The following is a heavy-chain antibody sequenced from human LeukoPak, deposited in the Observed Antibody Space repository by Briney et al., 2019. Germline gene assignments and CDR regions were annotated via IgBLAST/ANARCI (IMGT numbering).Heavy chain of an antibody. Sequence: ASVKVSCKASSYTFTNYAISWVRQAPGQGLEWMGWISAYNGNTNYAQKFQGRVTITADESTSTAYMELSSLRSEDTAVYYCAREPRGIFGVVIRNQYYFDYWGQGTLVTVSS. CDR2: ISAYNGNT. J-gene: IGHJ4*02. CDR1: SYTFTNYA. D-gene: IGHD3-3*01. CDR3: AREPRGIFGVVIRNQYYFDY. V-gene: IGHV1-18*01.